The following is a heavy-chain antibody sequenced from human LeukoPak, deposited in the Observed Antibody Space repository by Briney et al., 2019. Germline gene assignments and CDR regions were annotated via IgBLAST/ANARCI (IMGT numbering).Heavy chain of an antibody. CDR2: IIPIFGTA. D-gene: IGHD2-21*01. Sequence: SVKVSCKASVGTVSSYAISWVRQAPGQGLEWMGGIIPIFGTANYAQKFQGRVTITADESTSTAYMELSSLRSEDTAVYYCARASYCGGDCYLSTSYYFDYWGQGTLVTVSS. CDR3: ARASYCGGDCYLSTSYYFDY. CDR1: VGTVSSYA. J-gene: IGHJ4*02. V-gene: IGHV1-69*13.